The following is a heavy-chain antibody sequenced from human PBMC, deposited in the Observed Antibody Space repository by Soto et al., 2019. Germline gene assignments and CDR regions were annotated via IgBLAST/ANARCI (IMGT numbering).Heavy chain of an antibody. CDR1: GFSLINYV. J-gene: IGHJ4*02. CDR2: IGSSGGST. D-gene: IGHD3-22*01. CDR3: AKDGILHIMTMIVVALSSNYFDY. Sequence: GGSLRLSCASSGFSLINYVMNWVRQAPGKELEWISSIGSSGGSTYHADSVKGRFTISRDNSKNTLYLQMNSLRAEDTAVYYCAKDGILHIMTMIVVALSSNYFDYWGQGTLVTVSS. V-gene: IGHV3-23*01.